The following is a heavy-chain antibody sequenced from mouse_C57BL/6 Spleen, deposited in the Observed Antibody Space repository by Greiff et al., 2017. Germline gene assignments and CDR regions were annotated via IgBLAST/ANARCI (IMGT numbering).Heavy chain of an antibody. Sequence: EVQVVESGGGLVKPGGSLKLSCAASGFTFSDYGMHWVRQAPEKGLEWVAYISSGSSTIYYADTVKGRFTISRDNAKNTLFLQMTSLRSEDTAMYYCARRIYDDHYYAMDYWGQGTSVTVSS. J-gene: IGHJ4*01. V-gene: IGHV5-17*01. D-gene: IGHD2-4*01. CDR2: ISSGSSTI. CDR1: GFTFSDYG. CDR3: ARRIYDDHYYAMDY.